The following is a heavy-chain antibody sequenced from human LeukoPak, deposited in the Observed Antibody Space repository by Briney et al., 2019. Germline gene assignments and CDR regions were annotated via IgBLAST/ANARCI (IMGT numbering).Heavy chain of an antibody. CDR1: GFTFSSYA. V-gene: IGHV3-23*01. CDR3: AKARSGNYYKFDY. Sequence: PGGSLRLSCAASGFTFSSYAMTRVRQAPGKGLEWVSAITGGGDTTHYADSVKGRFTISRDNSKNTLYLQMNNLRAEDTAVYYCAKARSGNYYKFDYWGQGTLVTVSS. J-gene: IGHJ4*02. CDR2: ITGGGDTT. D-gene: IGHD3-10*01.